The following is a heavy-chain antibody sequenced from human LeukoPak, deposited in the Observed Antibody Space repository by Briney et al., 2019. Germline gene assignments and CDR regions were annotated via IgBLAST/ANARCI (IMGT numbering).Heavy chain of an antibody. CDR3: ARRYHDYSGYSRQFDY. CDR2: IYPGDSDP. D-gene: IGHD3-22*01. V-gene: IGHV5-51*01. J-gene: IGHJ4*02. CDR1: GYSFNTYW. Sequence: GESLKISCEGSGYSFNTYWIGWVRQMPGKGLEWMGIIYPGDSDPRYSPSFQGQVTISADKSISTAYLQWSSLKTSDTAMYYCARRYHDYSGYSRQFDYWGQGTLVTVSS.